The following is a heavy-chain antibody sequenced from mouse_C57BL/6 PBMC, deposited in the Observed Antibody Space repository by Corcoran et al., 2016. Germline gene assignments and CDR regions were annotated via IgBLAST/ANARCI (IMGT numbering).Heavy chain of an antibody. Sequence: QIQLVQSGPELKKPGETVKISCKASGYTFTTYGMSWVKQAPGKGLKWMGWINTYSGVPTYADDFKGRFAFSLETSASTAYLQINNLKNEDTATHFCARGDYGSLFDYWGQGTTLTVSS. CDR3: ARGDYGSLFDY. CDR2: INTYSGVP. V-gene: IGHV9-3*01. D-gene: IGHD1-1*01. J-gene: IGHJ2*01. CDR1: GYTFTTYG.